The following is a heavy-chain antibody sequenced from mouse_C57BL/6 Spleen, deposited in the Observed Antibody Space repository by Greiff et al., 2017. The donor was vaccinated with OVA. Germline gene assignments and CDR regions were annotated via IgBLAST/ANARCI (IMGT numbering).Heavy chain of an antibody. CDR1: GYTFTDYE. CDR2: IDPETGGT. V-gene: IGHV1-15*01. D-gene: IGHD1-1*01. J-gene: IGHJ3*01. Sequence: VQLQQSGAELVRPGASVTLSCKASGYTFTDYEMHWVKQTPVHGLEWIGAIDPETGGTAYNQKFKGKAILTADKSSSTAYMELRSLTSEDSAVYYCTRITTVVAPFAYWGQGTLVTVSA. CDR3: TRITTVVAPFAY.